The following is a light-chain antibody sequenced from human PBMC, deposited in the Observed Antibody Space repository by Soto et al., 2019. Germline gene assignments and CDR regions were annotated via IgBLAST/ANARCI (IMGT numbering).Light chain of an antibody. V-gene: IGLV4-69*01. Sequence: QPVLTQSPSASASLGASVKLTCTLSSGHSSYAIAWHQQQPEKGPRYLMKLNSDGSHSKGDGIPDRFSGSSSGAERYLTIASRQSEDEADYYCQTWGTGGWEFGGGTKVTVL. CDR3: QTWGTGGWE. CDR2: LNSDGSH. J-gene: IGLJ3*02. CDR1: SGHSSYA.